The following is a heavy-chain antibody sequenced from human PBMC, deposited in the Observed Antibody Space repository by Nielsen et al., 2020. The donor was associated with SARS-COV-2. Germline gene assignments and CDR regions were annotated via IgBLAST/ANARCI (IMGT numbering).Heavy chain of an antibody. Sequence: GGSLRLSCAASGFTFSSYAMHWVRQAPGKGLKWVAVISYDGTTKHHADSAKGRFAVSRDNAKNSLYLQMNSLRAEDTALYYCAKDSGSGMDYWGQGTLVTVSS. J-gene: IGHJ4*02. CDR1: GFTFSSYA. CDR2: ISYDGTTK. D-gene: IGHD6-19*01. CDR3: AKDSGSGMDY. V-gene: IGHV3-30*11.